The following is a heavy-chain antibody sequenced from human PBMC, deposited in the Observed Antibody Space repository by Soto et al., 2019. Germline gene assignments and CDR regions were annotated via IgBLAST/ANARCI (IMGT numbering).Heavy chain of an antibody. Sequence: GASVKVSCKASGYTFTSYAMHCVRQAPGQRLEWMGWINAGNGNTKYSQKFQGRVTITRDTSASTAYMELSSLRSEDTAVYYCARVDDSSGYYYAAFDYWGQGTLVTVSS. J-gene: IGHJ4*02. V-gene: IGHV1-3*01. D-gene: IGHD3-22*01. CDR2: INAGNGNT. CDR1: GYTFTSYA. CDR3: ARVDDSSGYYYAAFDY.